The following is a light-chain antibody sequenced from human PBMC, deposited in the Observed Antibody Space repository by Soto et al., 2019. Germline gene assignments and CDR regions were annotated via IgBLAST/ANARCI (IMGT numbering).Light chain of an antibody. CDR3: QHYNNWPPAWT. CDR2: GAS. J-gene: IGKJ1*01. CDR1: QSVRNN. V-gene: IGKV3-15*01. Sequence: EIVMTQSPATLSVSPVERATLSFRASQSVRNNLAWYQQKPGQAPRLLIYGASTRATGIPARFSGSGSGTEFTLTISSLQSEDFALYYCQHYNNWPPAWTFGQGTKVDIK.